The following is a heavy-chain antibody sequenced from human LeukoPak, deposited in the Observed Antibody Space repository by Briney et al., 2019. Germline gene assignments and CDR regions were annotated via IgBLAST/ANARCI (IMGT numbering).Heavy chain of an antibody. V-gene: IGHV4-59*01. CDR1: GGSISSYY. CDR3: ARDGQYYDFWSGYQYYGMDV. D-gene: IGHD3-3*01. CDR2: IYYSGST. Sequence: PSETLSLTCTVSGGSISSYYWSWIRQPPGKGLEWIGYIYYSGSTNYNPSLKSRVTISVDTSKNQFSLKLSSVTAADTAVYYCARDGQYYDFWSGYQYYGMDVWGQGTTVTVSS. J-gene: IGHJ6*02.